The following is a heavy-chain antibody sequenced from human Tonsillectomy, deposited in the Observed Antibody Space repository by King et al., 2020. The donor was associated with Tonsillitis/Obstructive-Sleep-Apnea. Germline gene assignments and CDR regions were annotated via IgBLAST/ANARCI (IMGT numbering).Heavy chain of an antibody. D-gene: IGHD3-3*01. V-gene: IGHV4-59*01. CDR3: ARGGLWSGYDY. CDR1: GDSISGYY. J-gene: IGHJ4*02. Sequence: QLQESGPGLVKPSETLSLTCTVSGDSISGYYWSWIRQPPGKGLEWIGYIYYSGSTNYNPSLRGRVTISVDTSKNQFSLERTSLTAADTAVYYCARGGLWSGYDYWGQGTLVTVSS. CDR2: IYYSGST.